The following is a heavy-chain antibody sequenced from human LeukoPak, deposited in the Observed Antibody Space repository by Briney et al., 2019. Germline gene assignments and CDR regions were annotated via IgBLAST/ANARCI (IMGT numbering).Heavy chain of an antibody. D-gene: IGHD5-24*01. V-gene: IGHV4-34*01. J-gene: IGHJ4*02. CDR3: ARPIDCSATTCSSPFHI. CDR1: GGSLRGYY. Sequence: SETLSLTCAVYGGSLRGYYWSWLRQIPGKGLEWFAEVSHTGSTSHNPSLKSRVTISLEPSKNQVSLRLRSVTAADTAIYYCARPIDCSATTCSSPFHIWGQGSLVTVSA. CDR2: VSHTGST.